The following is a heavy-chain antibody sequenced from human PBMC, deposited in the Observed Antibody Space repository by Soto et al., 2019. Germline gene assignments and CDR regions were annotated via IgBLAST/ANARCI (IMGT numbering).Heavy chain of an antibody. J-gene: IGHJ6*02. CDR2: ISPYDGNT. CDR3: ARGGYYDSSGSRNYHYYGMNV. D-gene: IGHD3-22*01. CDR1: GYTFTSFG. Sequence: ASVKVSCKTSGYTFTSFGISWVRQAPGQGLEWLGWISPYDGNTKYAQILQGRVSMTTDTSTKTAYMEVRSLRSDDTAVYYCARGGYYDSSGSRNYHYYGMNVWGQGTTVTVSS. V-gene: IGHV1-18*01.